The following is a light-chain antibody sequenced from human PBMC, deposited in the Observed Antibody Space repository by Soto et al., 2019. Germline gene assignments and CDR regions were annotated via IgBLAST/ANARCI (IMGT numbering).Light chain of an antibody. Sequence: EIVLTQSPGTLSLSPGERATLSCRASQSVSNNYLAWYQQKPGQAPRLLIYGASSRATGIPDRFRGSGSGTDFTLTISRLEPEDFAEYYCQQYGTSWWTFGQGTKVEIK. CDR1: QSVSNNY. J-gene: IGKJ1*01. CDR2: GAS. V-gene: IGKV3-20*01. CDR3: QQYGTSWWT.